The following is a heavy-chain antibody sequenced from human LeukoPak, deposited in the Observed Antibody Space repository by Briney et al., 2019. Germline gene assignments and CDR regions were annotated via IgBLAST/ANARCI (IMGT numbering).Heavy chain of an antibody. Sequence: GGSLRLSCVASGFTFSSYSMNWFRKAPGKGLEWVSSISSSSSYIYYADSVKGQFTISRDNAKNSLYLQMNSLRAEDTAVYYCARGDRDLYCSSTSCYPVLGGQGTLVTVSS. J-gene: IGHJ4*02. CDR3: ARGDRDLYCSSTSCYPVL. CDR2: ISSSSSYI. D-gene: IGHD2-2*01. V-gene: IGHV3-21*01. CDR1: GFTFSSYS.